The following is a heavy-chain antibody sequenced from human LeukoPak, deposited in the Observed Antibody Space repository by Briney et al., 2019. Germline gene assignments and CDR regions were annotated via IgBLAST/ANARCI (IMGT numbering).Heavy chain of an antibody. J-gene: IGHJ6*03. Sequence: SETLSLTCTVSGGSISSSSYYWGWLRQPPGKGLEWIGSIYYSGSTYYNPSLKSRVTISVDTSKNQFSLKLSSVTAADTAVYYCARRPTYYYDSSYYMDVWGKGTTVTVSS. CDR1: GGSISSSSYY. D-gene: IGHD3-22*01. CDR2: IYYSGST. CDR3: ARRPTYYYDSSYYMDV. V-gene: IGHV4-39*01.